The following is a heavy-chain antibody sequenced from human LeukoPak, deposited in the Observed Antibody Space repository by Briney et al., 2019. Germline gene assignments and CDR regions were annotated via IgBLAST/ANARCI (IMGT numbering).Heavy chain of an antibody. Sequence: ASVKVSCKASGYTFTSYGISWVRQAPGQGLEWMGWISAYNGNTNYAQKLQDRVTMTTDTSTSTAYMELRSLRSDDTAVYYCARAYTTSGESYYYYMDVWGKGTTVTVSS. J-gene: IGHJ6*03. V-gene: IGHV1-18*01. D-gene: IGHD1-26*01. CDR1: GYTFTSYG. CDR2: ISAYNGNT. CDR3: ARAYTTSGESYYYYMDV.